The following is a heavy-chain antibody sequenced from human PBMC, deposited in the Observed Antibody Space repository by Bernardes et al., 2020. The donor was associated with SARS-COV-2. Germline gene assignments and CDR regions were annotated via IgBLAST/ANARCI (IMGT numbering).Heavy chain of an antibody. D-gene: IGHD3-10*01. Sequence: ASVKVSCKVSGYTLTALSMHWVRQAPGKELEWMGGFDPEDGETIYAQKFQGRVTMTEDTSTDTAYMELSSLRSEDTAVYYCATSPVVRGVPITLRGDFDYGGQGTLVTVSS. V-gene: IGHV1-24*01. CDR2: FDPEDGET. J-gene: IGHJ4*02. CDR1: GYTLTALS. CDR3: ATSPVVRGVPITLRGDFDY.